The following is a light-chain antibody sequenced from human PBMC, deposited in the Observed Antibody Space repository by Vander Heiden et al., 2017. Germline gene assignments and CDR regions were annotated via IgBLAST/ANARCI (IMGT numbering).Light chain of an antibody. CDR2: GAS. CDR3: QQYGASPLT. V-gene: IGKV3-20*01. Sequence: EMVLTQSPGTLSLSPVERATLSCRASQSVSSDFLAWYQQKPGQAPRLLIYGASSRATGIPDRFSGTGSGTDFTLTISRLEPEDFAVYCCQQYGASPLTFGGGTKVEIK. J-gene: IGKJ4*01. CDR1: QSVSSDF.